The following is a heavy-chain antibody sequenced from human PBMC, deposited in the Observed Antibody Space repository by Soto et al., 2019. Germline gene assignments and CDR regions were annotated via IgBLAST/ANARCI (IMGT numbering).Heavy chain of an antibody. J-gene: IGHJ6*02. CDR1: GFTFSSYS. CDR2: ISSSSTYI. CDR3: SRDGYYYDSRPWYYGMDV. D-gene: IGHD3-22*01. V-gene: IGHV3-21*01. Sequence: GGSLRLSCAASGFTFSSYSMNWVRQAPGKGLEWVSSISSSSTYIYYADSVKGRFTISRDNAKNSLYLQMNSLRAEDTAVYYCSRDGYYYDSRPWYYGMDVWGQGTTVTVSS.